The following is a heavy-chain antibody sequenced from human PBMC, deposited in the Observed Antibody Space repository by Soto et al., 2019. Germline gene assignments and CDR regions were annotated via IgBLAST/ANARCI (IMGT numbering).Heavy chain of an antibody. J-gene: IGHJ4*02. D-gene: IGHD3-10*01. CDR1: GFHFSAYW. CDR3: VSVARAGS. CDR2: IKEDGSDK. Sequence: EVQLVDSGGGLVQPGGSLRLSCVASGFHFSAYWMSWVRQAPGKGLEWVANIKEDGSDKYYVDSVKGRFTISRDNAKNSLYLQMSSLRAEDTAVYYCVSVARAGSWGQGTGVTVSP. V-gene: IGHV3-7*01.